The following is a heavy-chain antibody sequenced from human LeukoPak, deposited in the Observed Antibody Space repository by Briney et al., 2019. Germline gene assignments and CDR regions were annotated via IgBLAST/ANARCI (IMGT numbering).Heavy chain of an antibody. CDR1: GYSITDGYY. Sequence: SETLSLTCAVSGYSITDGYYWGWIRQPPGRGPEYIGFVYHSGSTYYNPSLRRRVTMSVDTSKNQFSLNLTSVTAADTAVYFCARVVGSSSSKNWFDPWGQGTLVTVSS. CDR3: ARVVGSSSSKNWFDP. D-gene: IGHD2-2*01. V-gene: IGHV4-38-2*01. CDR2: VYHSGST. J-gene: IGHJ5*02.